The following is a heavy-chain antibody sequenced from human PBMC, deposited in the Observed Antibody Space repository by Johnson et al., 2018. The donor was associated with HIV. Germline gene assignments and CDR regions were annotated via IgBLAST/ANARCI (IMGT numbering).Heavy chain of an antibody. Sequence: VQLVESGGGLIQPGGSLRLSCAASGFTVSSNYMSWVRQAPGKGLEWVSAIGTAGDTYYPDSVKGRFTISRDNSKNTLYLQMNSLRAEDTAVYCCAKGASGSPETGDRLWRAFDIWGQGTMVTVSS. J-gene: IGHJ3*02. CDR2: IGTAGDT. D-gene: IGHD1-26*01. CDR1: GFTVSSNY. V-gene: IGHV3-66*03. CDR3: AKGASGSPETGDRLWRAFDI.